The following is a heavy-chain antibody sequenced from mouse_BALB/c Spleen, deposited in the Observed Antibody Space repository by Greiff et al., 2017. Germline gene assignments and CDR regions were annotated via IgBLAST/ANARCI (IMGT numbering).Heavy chain of an antibody. J-gene: IGHJ4*01. Sequence: DVKLQESGGGLVQPGGSRKLSCAASGFTFSSFGMHWVRQAPEKGLEWVAYISSGSSTIYYADTVKGRFTISRDNPKNTLFLQMTSLRSEDTAMYYCARGYGNYPYAMDYWGQGTSVTVSS. CDR3: ARGYGNYPYAMDY. D-gene: IGHD2-10*02. V-gene: IGHV5-17*02. CDR1: GFTFSSFG. CDR2: ISSGSSTI.